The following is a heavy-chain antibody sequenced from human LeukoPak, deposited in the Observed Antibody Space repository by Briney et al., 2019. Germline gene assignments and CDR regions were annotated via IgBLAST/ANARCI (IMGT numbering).Heavy chain of an antibody. V-gene: IGHV3-7*01. CDR2: IKESGSEK. CDR3: ARGWGEKGRCRGGTCNNPQFDY. D-gene: IGHD2-15*01. Sequence: GGSLRLSCAASGFKFSYYWMTWVRQPPGKGLEWLANIKESGSEKYYVDSVKGRFTISRDNADNLVYLQMNSLRVEDTAVYYCARGWGEKGRCRGGTCNNPQFDYWGQGISVTVSS. J-gene: IGHJ4*02. CDR1: GFKFSYYW.